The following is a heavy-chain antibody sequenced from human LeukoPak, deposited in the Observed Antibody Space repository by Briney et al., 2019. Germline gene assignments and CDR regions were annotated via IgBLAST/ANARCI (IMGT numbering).Heavy chain of an antibody. CDR1: GGSISSGDYY. CDR2: TYYSGST. Sequence: PSETLSLTCTVSGGSISSGDYYWSWIRQPPGKGLEWIGYTYYSGSTYYNPSLKSRVTISVDTSKNQFSLKLSSVTAADTAVYYCARDSYGDYLNWFDPWGQGTLVTVSS. V-gene: IGHV4-30-4*01. J-gene: IGHJ5*02. D-gene: IGHD4-17*01. CDR3: ARDSYGDYLNWFDP.